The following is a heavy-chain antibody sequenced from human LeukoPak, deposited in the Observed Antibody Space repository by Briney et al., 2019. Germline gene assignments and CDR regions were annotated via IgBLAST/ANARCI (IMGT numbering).Heavy chain of an antibody. CDR2: INSDGSST. V-gene: IGHV3-74*01. J-gene: IGHJ3*02. CDR3: ARVQGDHSYGWEGAFDI. CDR1: GFTFSSYW. D-gene: IGHD5-18*01. Sequence: GGSLRLSCAASGFTFSSYWMHWVRQAPGKGLVWVSRINSDGSSTNYADSVKGRFTISRDNAKNTLYLQMNSLRAEDTAVYYCARVQGDHSYGWEGAFDIWGQGTMVTVSS.